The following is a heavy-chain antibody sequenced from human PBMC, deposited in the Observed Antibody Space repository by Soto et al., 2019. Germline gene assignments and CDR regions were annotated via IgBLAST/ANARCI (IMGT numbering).Heavy chain of an antibody. J-gene: IGHJ5*02. V-gene: IGHV4-59*01. D-gene: IGHD6-13*01. CDR2: IYYSGST. CDR3: ARDFGYSSSWRSWFDP. Sequence: SETLSLTCTASGGSISSYYWSWIRQPPGKGLEWIGYIYYSGSTNYNPSLKSRVTISVDTSKNQFSLKLSSVTAADTAVYYCARDFGYSSSWRSWFDPWGQGTLVTVSS. CDR1: GGSISSYY.